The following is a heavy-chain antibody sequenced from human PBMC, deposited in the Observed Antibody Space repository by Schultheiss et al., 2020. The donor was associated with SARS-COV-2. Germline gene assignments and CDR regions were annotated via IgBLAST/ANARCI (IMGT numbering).Heavy chain of an antibody. Sequence: GGSLRLSCAASGFTFSSYAMSWVRQAPGKGLEWVSAISGSGGSTYYADSVKGRFTISRDNAKNSLYLQMNSLRAEDTAVYYCARPSPRVVVAATGVDYFDYWGQGTLVTVSS. D-gene: IGHD2-15*01. V-gene: IGHV3-23*01. J-gene: IGHJ4*02. CDR2: ISGSGGST. CDR1: GFTFSSYA. CDR3: ARPSPRVVVAATGVDYFDY.